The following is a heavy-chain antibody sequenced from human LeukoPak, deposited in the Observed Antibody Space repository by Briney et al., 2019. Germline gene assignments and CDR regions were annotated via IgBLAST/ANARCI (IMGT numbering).Heavy chain of an antibody. CDR1: GGSISSYY. V-gene: IGHV4-59*01. Sequence: PSETLSLTCTVSGGSISSYYWSWIRRTPGKGLEWIGYIYYSGTTNYNPSLRSRVAISLDTSKNQFSLKLSSVTAADTAVYYCARVRRAIAAAAGAFDIWGQGTMVTVSS. D-gene: IGHD6-13*01. CDR3: ARVRRAIAAAAGAFDI. J-gene: IGHJ3*02. CDR2: IYYSGTT.